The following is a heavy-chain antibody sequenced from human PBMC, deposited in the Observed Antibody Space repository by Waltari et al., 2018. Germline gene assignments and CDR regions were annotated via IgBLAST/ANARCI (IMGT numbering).Heavy chain of an antibody. J-gene: IGHJ6*03. CDR2: IYTSGST. Sequence: QVQLQESGPGLVKSSETLSLTCTVSGGSISSYYWSWIRQPAGKGLEWIGRIYTSGSTNYNPSLKSRVTMSVDTSKNQFSLKLSSVTAADTAVYYCARNEHSSSWHYYYYMDVWGKGTTVTISS. D-gene: IGHD6-13*01. CDR1: GGSISSYY. V-gene: IGHV4-4*07. CDR3: ARNEHSSSWHYYYYMDV.